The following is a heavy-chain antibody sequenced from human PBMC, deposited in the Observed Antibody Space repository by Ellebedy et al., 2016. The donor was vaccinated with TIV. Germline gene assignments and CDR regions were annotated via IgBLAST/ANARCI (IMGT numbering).Heavy chain of an antibody. D-gene: IGHD1-14*01. J-gene: IGHJ2*01. CDR3: ARLRQSRDRSHWYFDL. CDR1: GGSFSSYY. V-gene: IGHV4-4*07. Sequence: SETLSLTXTVSGGSFSSYYWSWIRQSAGKGLEWIGRIFMSGSISYNPSLKNRVTMSVDASKTQLSLNLSSVTAADTAEYFCARLRQSRDRSHWYFDLWGRGTLVTVSS. CDR2: IFMSGSI.